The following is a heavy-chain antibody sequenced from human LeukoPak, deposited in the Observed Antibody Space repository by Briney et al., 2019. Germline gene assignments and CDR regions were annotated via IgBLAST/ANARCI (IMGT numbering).Heavy chain of an antibody. CDR1: GFTFGDYA. J-gene: IGHJ4*02. CDR2: IRSKAYGGTT. CDR3: TRDDPFFDYYDSSGYPGRQDHFDY. Sequence: GGSLRLSCTASGFTFGDYAMSWVRQAPGKGLEWVGFIRSKAYGGTTEYAASVKGRFTISRDDSKSIAYLQMNSLKTEDTAVYYCTRDDPFFDYYDSSGYPGRQDHFDYWGQGTLVTVSS. V-gene: IGHV3-49*04. D-gene: IGHD3-22*01.